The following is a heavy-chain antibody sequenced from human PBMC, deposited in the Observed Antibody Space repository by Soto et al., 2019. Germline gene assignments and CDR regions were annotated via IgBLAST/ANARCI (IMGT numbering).Heavy chain of an antibody. CDR2: IIPTFGTA. Sequence: QVQLVQSGAEEKKPGSSVKVSCKASGGTFSSYAISWVRQAPGQGLEWMGGIIPTFGTANYAQKFQGRVTITADESTSTAYMELTSLRSVDTAVYSCARGGGYSYGKGAWGIDSWGQGTLVTVSS. CDR3: ARGGGYSYGKGAWGIDS. D-gene: IGHD5-18*01. CDR1: GGTFSSYA. J-gene: IGHJ4*02. V-gene: IGHV1-69*01.